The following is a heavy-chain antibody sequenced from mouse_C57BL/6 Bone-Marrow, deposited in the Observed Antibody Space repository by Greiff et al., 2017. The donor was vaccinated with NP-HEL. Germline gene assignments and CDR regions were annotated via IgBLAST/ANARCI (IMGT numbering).Heavy chain of an antibody. CDR3: ARGLLWLRRRDYYAMAY. J-gene: IGHJ4*01. V-gene: IGHV1-64*01. D-gene: IGHD2-2*01. CDR2: IHPNSGST. CDR1: GYTFTSYW. Sequence: VQLQQPGAELVKPGASVKLSCKASGYTFTSYWMHWVKQRPGQGLEWIGMIHPNSGSTNYNEKFKSKATLTVDKSSSTAYMQLSSLTSEDSAVYYGARGLLWLRRRDYYAMAYWGQGPSVTVSS.